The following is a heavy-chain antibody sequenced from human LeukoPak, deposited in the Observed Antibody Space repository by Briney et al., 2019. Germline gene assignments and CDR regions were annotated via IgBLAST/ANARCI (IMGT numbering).Heavy chain of an antibody. CDR3: AKDRPCINDVCHGDFY. D-gene: IGHD2-8*01. Sequence: PGGSLRLSCAASGFIFSSYAMSWVRQLPGKGLEWVSTISGSGGSTYYADSVKGRFTISRDNSKNTVYLQMNSLRAEDTAVYYCAKDRPCINDVCHGDFYWGQGTLVTVSS. CDR2: ISGSGGST. CDR1: GFIFSSYA. J-gene: IGHJ4*02. V-gene: IGHV3-23*01.